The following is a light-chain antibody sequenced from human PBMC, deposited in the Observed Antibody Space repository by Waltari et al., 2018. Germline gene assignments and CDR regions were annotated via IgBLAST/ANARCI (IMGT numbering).Light chain of an antibody. J-gene: IGLJ3*02. CDR2: DVT. Sequence: QSALTQPASVSGSPGQSITISCTGTSDDIGGYNYVSWYQQYPGEAPKIMIYDVTGRPSGISNRFSGSKSGNTASLTISGLQAEDEADYYCSSYTSSTTLWVFGGGTKLTVL. V-gene: IGLV2-14*03. CDR1: SDDIGGYNY. CDR3: SSYTSSTTLWV.